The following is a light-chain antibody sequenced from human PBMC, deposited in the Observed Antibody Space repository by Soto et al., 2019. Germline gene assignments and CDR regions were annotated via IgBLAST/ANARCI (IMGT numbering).Light chain of an antibody. V-gene: IGLV2-14*01. CDR1: SSDVGGYNY. CDR2: EVI. Sequence: QSALTQPASVSGSPGQSITISCTGTSSDVGGYNYVSWYQQHPGKAPKLMIFEVISRPSGISNRFSGSKSGNTASLTVSGLQAEDEADYYCSSYAGSSNVFGTGTKLTVL. J-gene: IGLJ1*01. CDR3: SSYAGSSNV.